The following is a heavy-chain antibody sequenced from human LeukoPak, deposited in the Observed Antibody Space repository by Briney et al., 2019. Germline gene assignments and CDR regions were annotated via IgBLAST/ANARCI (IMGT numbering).Heavy chain of an antibody. CDR2: INHSGST. V-gene: IGHV4-39*07. J-gene: IGHJ5*02. CDR1: GGSVSSGSYY. CDR3: ARGHKHRGRPPRYSGYDRPIDP. D-gene: IGHD5-12*01. Sequence: SETLSLTCTVSGGSVSSGSYYWSWIRQPPGKGLEWIGEINHSGSTNYNPSLKSRVTISVDTSKNQFSLKLSSVTAADTAVYYCARGHKHRGRPPRYSGYDRPIDPWGQGTLVTVSS.